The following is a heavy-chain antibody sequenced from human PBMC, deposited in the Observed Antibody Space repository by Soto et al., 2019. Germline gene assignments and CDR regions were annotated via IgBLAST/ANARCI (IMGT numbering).Heavy chain of an antibody. V-gene: IGHV3-30*18. Sequence: GGSLRLSCAASGFTFSSYGMHWVRQAPGKGLEWVAFISYSGSNKYYADSVKRRFTISRNNSKNTLYLQMNSPTADDTAVYYCAKDFSVTGGFGYWGQGTLVTVSS. CDR1: GFTFSSYG. CDR2: ISYSGSNK. CDR3: AKDFSVTGGFGY. D-gene: IGHD5-12*01. J-gene: IGHJ4*02.